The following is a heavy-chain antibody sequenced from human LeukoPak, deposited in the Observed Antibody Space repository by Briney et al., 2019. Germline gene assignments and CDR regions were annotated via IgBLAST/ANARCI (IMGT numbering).Heavy chain of an antibody. Sequence: ASVKVCCKASGYTFTSYYMHWGPQSRRQGRECWGGINACGRMRSYAPKFQGRVTMTRHKSTRTVYMELSSLRSEDTAVYYSARGVNVVVPAAIDFDYWGQGTLVTVSS. CDR1: GYTFTSYY. V-gene: IGHV1-46*03. CDR2: INACGRMR. D-gene: IGHD2-2*01. CDR3: ARGVNVVVPAAIDFDY. J-gene: IGHJ4*02.